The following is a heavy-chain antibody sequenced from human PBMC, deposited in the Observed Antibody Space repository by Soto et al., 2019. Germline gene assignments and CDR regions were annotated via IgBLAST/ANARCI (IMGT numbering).Heavy chain of an antibody. V-gene: IGHV1-3*01. J-gene: IGHJ6*02. D-gene: IGHD6-19*01. CDR2: INAGNGNT. Sequence: ASVKVSCKASGYTFTSYAMHWVRQAPGQRLEWMGWINAGNGNTKYSQKFQGRVTITRNTSISTAYMELSSLRSEDTAVYYCARASGWYDDYYYGMDVWGQGTTVTVSS. CDR3: ARASGWYDDYYYGMDV. CDR1: GYTFTSYA.